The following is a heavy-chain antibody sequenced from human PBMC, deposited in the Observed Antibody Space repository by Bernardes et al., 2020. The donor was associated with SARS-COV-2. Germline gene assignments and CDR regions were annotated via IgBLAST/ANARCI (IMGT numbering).Heavy chain of an antibody. J-gene: IGHJ4*02. CDR2: MYYSGST. V-gene: IGHV4-59*08. CDR3: ASLGYCSSTSCQEFDY. D-gene: IGHD2-2*01. CDR1: GGSSRCYY. Sequence: SETLSLTRTVSGGSSRCYYWKCIRQPPGKGLEWIGYMYYSGSTNYSPSLESRVTISVDTSKNQFSLKLSSVTAADTAVYYCASLGYCSSTSCQEFDYWGQGTLVTVSS.